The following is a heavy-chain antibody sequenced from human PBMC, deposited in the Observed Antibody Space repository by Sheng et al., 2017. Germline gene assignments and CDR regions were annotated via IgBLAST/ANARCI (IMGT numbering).Heavy chain of an antibody. CDR1: GFTFSNGW. J-gene: IGHJ6*02. D-gene: IGHD3-10*01. CDR3: TTDGPGSPMDV. CDR2: IKSRSDGGTT. V-gene: IGHV3-15*01. Sequence: EVQLVESGGGLIEPGGSLRLSCAASGFTFSNGWMSWARQAAGKGLEWVGRIKSRSDGGTTDYAAPVKGRFTISRDDSKETLYLQMNSLKTEDTAVYYCTTDGPGSPMDVWGQGTTVTVSS.